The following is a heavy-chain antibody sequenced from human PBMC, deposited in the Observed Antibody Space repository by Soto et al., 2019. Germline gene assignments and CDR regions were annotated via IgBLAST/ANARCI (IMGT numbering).Heavy chain of an antibody. CDR1: GGSISNYY. Sequence: SETLSLTCTVSGGSISNYYWNWIRQPPGKGREWIGYMYYSGSANYNPSLKSRVTITVDTSKNQFSLKLTSVTAADTAVYYCARVNYGDYYYGMDVWGQGTTVTVSS. D-gene: IGHD4-17*01. V-gene: IGHV4-59*01. CDR2: MYYSGSA. CDR3: ARVNYGDYYYGMDV. J-gene: IGHJ6*02.